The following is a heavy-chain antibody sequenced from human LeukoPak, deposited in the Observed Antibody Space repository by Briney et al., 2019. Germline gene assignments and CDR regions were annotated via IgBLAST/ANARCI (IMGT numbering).Heavy chain of an antibody. CDR3: ARKDRLGYSYGQGPFDF. CDR1: GFTFNSYW. CDR2: IKQDGSEK. V-gene: IGHV3-7*01. J-gene: IGHJ4*02. D-gene: IGHD5-18*01. Sequence: GGSLRLSCAASGFTFNSYWMSWVRQAPGKGLEWVANIKQDGSEKYYVDSVKGRFTISRDNSKNTLYLQMNSLRAEDTAVYYCARKDRLGYSYGQGPFDFWGQETLVTVSS.